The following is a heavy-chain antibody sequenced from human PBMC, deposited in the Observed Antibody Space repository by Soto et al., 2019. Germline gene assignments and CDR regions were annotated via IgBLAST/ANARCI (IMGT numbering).Heavy chain of an antibody. V-gene: IGHV3-11*01. CDR2: ISSSGTTM. D-gene: IGHD3-10*01. CDR3: AGDPYYYGSAF. CDR1: GFRFSDHY. J-gene: IGHJ4*02. Sequence: PGGSLRLSCAASGFRFSDHYMTWIRQAPGKGLEWVSKISSSGTTMYYADSVKGRFTVSRDNAQSSLYLQMNGLRAEDTAVYYCAGDPYYYGSAFWGQGTLVTVSS.